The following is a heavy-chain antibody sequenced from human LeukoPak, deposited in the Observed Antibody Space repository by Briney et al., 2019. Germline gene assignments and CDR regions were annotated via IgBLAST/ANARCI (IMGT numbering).Heavy chain of an antibody. V-gene: IGHV4-61*02. Sequence: SQTLSLTCTVSGGSISSGSYYWSWIRQPAGKGLEWIGRIYTSGSTNYNPSLKSRVTISVDTSKNQFSLKLSSVTAADTAVYYCARPHSTFFDQDAAYYFDYWGQGTLVTVSS. D-gene: IGHD3-9*01. CDR3: ARPHSTFFDQDAAYYFDY. CDR2: IYTSGST. J-gene: IGHJ4*02. CDR1: GGSISSGSYY.